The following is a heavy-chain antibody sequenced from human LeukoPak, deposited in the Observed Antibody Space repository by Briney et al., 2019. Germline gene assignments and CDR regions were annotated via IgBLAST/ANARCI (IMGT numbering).Heavy chain of an antibody. D-gene: IGHD1-26*01. Sequence: GGSLRLSCAASGFTFTAYYMSWIRQAPGKGLQWLSYISDGGTTIFYADFVKGRFTISRDNAKNSLYLQLSSLKGEDTAVYYCARVGKVGATGALDIWGQGTLVTVSS. CDR3: ARVGKVGATGALDI. CDR2: ISDGGTTI. J-gene: IGHJ3*02. CDR1: GFTFTAYY. V-gene: IGHV3-11*04.